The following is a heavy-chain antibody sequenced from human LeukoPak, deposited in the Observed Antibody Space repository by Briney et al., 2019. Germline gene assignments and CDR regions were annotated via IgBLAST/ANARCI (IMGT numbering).Heavy chain of an antibody. CDR1: GFTFSSYA. Sequence: GGSLSLSCAASGFTFSSYAMSWVGQAPGKGLEWVSAISGSGGSTYYADSVKGRFTISRDNSKNTLYLQMNSLRAEDTAVYYCAKKLSYGGNSDYFDYWGQGTLVTVSS. CDR3: AKKLSYGGNSDYFDY. J-gene: IGHJ4*02. CDR2: ISGSGGST. V-gene: IGHV3-23*01. D-gene: IGHD4-23*01.